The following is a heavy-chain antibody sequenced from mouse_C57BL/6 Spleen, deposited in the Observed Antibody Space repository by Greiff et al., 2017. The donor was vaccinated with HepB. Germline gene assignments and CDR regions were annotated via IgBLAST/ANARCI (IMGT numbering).Heavy chain of an antibody. CDR3: ARSGGAQATDY. D-gene: IGHD3-2*02. CDR1: GYTFTSYW. Sequence: QVQLQQPGAELVKPGASVKLSCKASGYTFTSYWMQWVKQRPGQGLEWIGEIDPSDSYTNYNQKFKGKATLTVDTSSSTAYMQLSSLTSEDSAVYYCARSGGAQATDYWGQGTTLTVSS. V-gene: IGHV1-50*01. J-gene: IGHJ2*01. CDR2: IDPSDSYT.